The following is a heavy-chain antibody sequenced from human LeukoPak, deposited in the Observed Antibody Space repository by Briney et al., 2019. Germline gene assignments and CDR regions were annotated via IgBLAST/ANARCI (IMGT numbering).Heavy chain of an antibody. D-gene: IGHD3-22*01. Sequence: SETLSLTCTVSGYSISSGYYWSWIRQPPGKGLEWIGYIYYSGSTNYNPSLKSRVTISVDTSKNQFSLKLSSVTAADTAVYYCARGSYYYDSSGYYYVYAFDIWGQGTMVTVSS. CDR1: GYSISSGYY. CDR2: IYYSGST. V-gene: IGHV4-61*01. CDR3: ARGSYYYDSSGYYYVYAFDI. J-gene: IGHJ3*02.